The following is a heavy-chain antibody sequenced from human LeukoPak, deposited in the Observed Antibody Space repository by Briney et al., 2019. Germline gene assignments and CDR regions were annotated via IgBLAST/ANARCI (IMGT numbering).Heavy chain of an antibody. J-gene: IGHJ4*02. D-gene: IGHD4-17*01. CDR3: AKRIDYGDYFDY. CDR1: GYSFTTCW. CDR2: IYPGDSDT. Sequence: GESLKISCKGSGYSFTTCWIGWVRQMPGKGLEWMGIIYPGDSDTRYSPSFQGQVTISADKSVTTAYLQWSSLKASDTAMYYCAKRIDYGDYFDYWGQGTLVTVSS. V-gene: IGHV5-51*01.